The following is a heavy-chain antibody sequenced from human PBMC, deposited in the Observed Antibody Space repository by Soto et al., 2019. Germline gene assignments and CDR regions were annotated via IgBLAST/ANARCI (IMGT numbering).Heavy chain of an antibody. V-gene: IGHV3-30*18. CDR3: AKWGSSGWLEFDY. CDR1: GFTFSSYG. D-gene: IGHD6-19*01. Sequence: PGGSLRLSCAASGFTFSSYGMHWVRQAPGKGLEWVAVISYDGSNKYYADSVKGRFTISRDNSKNTLYLQMNSLRAEDKAVYYCAKWGSSGWLEFDYWGQGTLVTVSS. CDR2: ISYDGSNK. J-gene: IGHJ4*02.